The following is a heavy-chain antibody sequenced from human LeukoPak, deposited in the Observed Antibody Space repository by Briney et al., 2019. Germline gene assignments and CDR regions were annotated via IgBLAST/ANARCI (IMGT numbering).Heavy chain of an antibody. Sequence: ASVKVSCKASGYTFTSYGISWARQAPGQGLEWMGWISAYNGNTNYAQKLQGRVTMTTDTPTSTAYMELRSLRSDDTAVYYCARDRHDYGDYPGRNWGQGTLVTVSS. CDR2: ISAYNGNT. D-gene: IGHD4-17*01. CDR1: GYTFTSYG. V-gene: IGHV1-18*01. CDR3: ARDRHDYGDYPGRN. J-gene: IGHJ4*02.